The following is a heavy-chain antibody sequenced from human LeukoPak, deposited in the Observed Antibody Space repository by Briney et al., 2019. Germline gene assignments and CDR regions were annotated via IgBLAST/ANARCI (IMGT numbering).Heavy chain of an antibody. CDR1: GGSISSSSYY. CDR3: ARTTDYDDYIDY. D-gene: IGHD4-17*01. J-gene: IGHJ4*02. CDR2: ISYSGGT. V-gene: IGHV4-61*05. Sequence: SETLSLTCTVSGGSISSSSYYWGWIRQPPGKGLEWIGFISYSGGTKYNPSLKRRVTISLDTSKNQFSLRLSSVTAADTAVYYCARTTDYDDYIDYWGQGTLVTVSS.